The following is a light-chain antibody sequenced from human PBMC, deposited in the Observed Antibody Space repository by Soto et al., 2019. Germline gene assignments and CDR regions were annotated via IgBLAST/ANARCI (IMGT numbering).Light chain of an antibody. CDR2: GAS. J-gene: IGKJ2*01. CDR1: QTVSSRY. CDR3: QQYGSSPPYT. V-gene: IGKV3-20*01. Sequence: EIVLTQSPGTLSLSPGERATLSCRASQTVSSRYLAWYQQKPGQAPRLLIYGASSRATGIPDRFSGGGSGTDFTLTISRLEPEDFAVYYCQQYGSSPPYTFGQGTKLEIK.